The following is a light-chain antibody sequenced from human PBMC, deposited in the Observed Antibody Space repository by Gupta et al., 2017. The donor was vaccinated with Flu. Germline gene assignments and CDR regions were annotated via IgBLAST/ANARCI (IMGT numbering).Light chain of an antibody. CDR1: NIGSKS. Sequence: SYELTQPPSVSVAPGQTARMTCGGNNIGSKSVHWYQHKPGQAPVVVVYDDSDRPSGIPERFSGSHSGNTATLTINRVEAGDEADYYCQVWDGGRDDSGLFGGGTKLTVL. CDR3: QVWDGGRDDSGL. CDR2: DDS. V-gene: IGLV3-21*02. J-gene: IGLJ2*01.